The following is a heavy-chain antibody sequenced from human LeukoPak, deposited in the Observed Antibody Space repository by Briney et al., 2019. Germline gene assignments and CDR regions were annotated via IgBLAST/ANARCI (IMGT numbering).Heavy chain of an antibody. Sequence: GASVKVSCKASGYTFTGYYMHWVRQAPGQGLEWMGGINPNRGGTNHAQKFQGRVTMTRDTSISTAYKELSRLRSDDTAVYYCAPLAAQNWFDPWGQGTLVTVSS. D-gene: IGHD6-13*01. J-gene: IGHJ5*02. V-gene: IGHV1-2*02. CDR3: APLAAQNWFDP. CDR2: INPNRGGT. CDR1: GYTFTGYY.